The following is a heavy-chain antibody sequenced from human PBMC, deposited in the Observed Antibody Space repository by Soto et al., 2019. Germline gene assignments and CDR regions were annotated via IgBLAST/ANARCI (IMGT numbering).Heavy chain of an antibody. Sequence: SETLSLTCTVSGDSVDSGSYSWHWIRQPPGKGLEWIGFIFYTGNTKYNPSLKSRAIISLDTSKNHFSLSVTSVTAADTAVYYCARSENVVLTAAFDYWGQGTRVTVPQ. J-gene: IGHJ4*02. CDR2: IFYTGNT. V-gene: IGHV4-61*01. CDR3: ARSENVVLTAAFDY. CDR1: GDSVDSGSYS. D-gene: IGHD2-21*02.